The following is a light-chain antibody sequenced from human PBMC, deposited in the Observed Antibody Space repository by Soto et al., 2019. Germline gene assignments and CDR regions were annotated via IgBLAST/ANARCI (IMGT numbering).Light chain of an antibody. CDR2: RNN. V-gene: IGLV1-47*01. J-gene: IGLJ1*01. Sequence: QALLTQPPSASGTPGQRFTISCSGGISNIGSNPVYWHQHLPGTAPKLLVYRNNQRPSGAPDRFSDSKYGTSAFLAISGLRSEDEADYYCAAWDDRLSAYVFGTGTKVTVL. CDR1: ISNIGSNP. CDR3: AAWDDRLSAYV.